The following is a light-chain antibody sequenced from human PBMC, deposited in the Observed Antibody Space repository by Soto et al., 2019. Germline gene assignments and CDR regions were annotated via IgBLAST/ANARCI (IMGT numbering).Light chain of an antibody. CDR2: DAS. J-gene: IGKJ2*01. Sequence: EIVLTPSPAILSVSTGERATLSCRVSQSISRSLAWYQQKPGQAPRLLISDASTRATGIPARFSGSGSGTEFTLTISSLQSEDFALYYCHQYNSWPPGTFGQGTKVDIK. CDR1: QSISRS. V-gene: IGKV3-15*01. CDR3: HQYNSWPPGT.